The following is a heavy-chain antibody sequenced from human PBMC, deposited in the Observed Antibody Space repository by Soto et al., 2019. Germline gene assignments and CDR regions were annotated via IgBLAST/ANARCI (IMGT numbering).Heavy chain of an antibody. CDR2: VFQVGST. J-gene: IGHJ1*01. Sequence: SETLSLTCTVSGASISSGGYSWNWIRQSPGKGLAWIGNVFQVGSTYYNPSLQSRVTMSVDKSKNQFSLELRDVTAADTAVYYSARGIDYYEIGGYSQTADYFQYWGRGALVTVSS. CDR3: ARGIDYYEIGGYSQTADYFQY. D-gene: IGHD3-22*01. CDR1: GASISSGGYS. V-gene: IGHV4-30-2*06.